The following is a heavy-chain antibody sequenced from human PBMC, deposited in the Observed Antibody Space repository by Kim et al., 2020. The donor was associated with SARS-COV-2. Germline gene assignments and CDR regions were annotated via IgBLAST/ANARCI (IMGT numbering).Heavy chain of an antibody. J-gene: IGHJ4*02. CDR3: ASRMTAVPR. CDR1: GFTVSNNY. Sequence: GGSLRLSCTVSGFTVSNNYMSWVRQAPGKGLEWVSLIYSGGGTDYADSVKGRFTISRDNSKNTLYLQMNSLRAEDTAVYYCASRMTAVPRWGQGTLVTVS. CDR2: IYSGGGT. V-gene: IGHV3-66*01. D-gene: IGHD4-17*01.